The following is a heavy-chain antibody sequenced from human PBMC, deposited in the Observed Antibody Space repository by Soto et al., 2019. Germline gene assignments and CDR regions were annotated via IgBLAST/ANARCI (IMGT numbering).Heavy chain of an antibody. D-gene: IGHD3-9*01. CDR3: ARGQAPPRYFGWLPYPLDY. Sequence: QVQLVQSGAEVKKPGASVKVSCKASGYTFTSYDINWVRQATGQGLEWMGWMNPNSGNTGYAQKFQGRVTMTRNTSISTAYMELSSLRSEDTAVYYCARGQAPPRYFGWLPYPLDYWGQGTLVTVSS. CDR1: GYTFTSYD. V-gene: IGHV1-8*01. J-gene: IGHJ4*02. CDR2: MNPNSGNT.